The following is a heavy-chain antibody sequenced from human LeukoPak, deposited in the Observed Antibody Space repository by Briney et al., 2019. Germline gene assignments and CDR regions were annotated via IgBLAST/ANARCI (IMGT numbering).Heavy chain of an antibody. J-gene: IGHJ3*02. CDR1: GFTFSSYR. Sequence: PGGSLRLSCAASGFTFSSYRMNWVRQAPGKGLEWISDISGSGSVSYYEDSVKGRFTISRDNAKNSLYLQMNSLRDEDTALYYCARDGGFGFLAAFGIWGQGTMVTVSS. V-gene: IGHV3-48*02. CDR2: ISGSGSVS. CDR3: ARDGGFGFLAAFGI. D-gene: IGHD3-10*01.